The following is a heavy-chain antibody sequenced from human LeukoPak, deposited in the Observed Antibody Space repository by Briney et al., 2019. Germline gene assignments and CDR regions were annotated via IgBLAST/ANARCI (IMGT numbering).Heavy chain of an antibody. D-gene: IGHD3-10*01. V-gene: IGHV4-59*08. J-gene: IGHJ5*02. Sequence: SETLSLTCTVSGGSISTYYWSWIRQPPGRGLEWIGFIYYSGSTNYNPSLKSRVTISVDTPKNQFSLKLSSVTAADTAVYYCARQSLGPSRSGTSNIWFDPWGQGILVTVSS. CDR3: ARQSLGPSRSGTSNIWFDP. CDR2: IYYSGST. CDR1: GGSISTYY.